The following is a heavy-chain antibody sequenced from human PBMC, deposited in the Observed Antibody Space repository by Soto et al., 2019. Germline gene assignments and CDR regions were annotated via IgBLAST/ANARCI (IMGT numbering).Heavy chain of an antibody. J-gene: IGHJ4*02. D-gene: IGHD3-10*01. Sequence: GGSLRLSCAASGFTFSSYSMNWVRQAPGKGLEWVSSISSSSSYIYYADSVKGRFTISRDNAKNSLYLQMNSLRAEDTAVYYCARDGRRITMVRGWGDYWGQGTLVTVSS. CDR1: GFTFSSYS. CDR3: ARDGRRITMVRGWGDY. V-gene: IGHV3-21*01. CDR2: ISSSSSYI.